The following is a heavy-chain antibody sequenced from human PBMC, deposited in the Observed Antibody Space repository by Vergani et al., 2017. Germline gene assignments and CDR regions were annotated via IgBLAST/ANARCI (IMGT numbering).Heavy chain of an antibody. Sequence: LQLVESGGGLVQPGGSLRLSCAASGFTFSSYGMHWVRQAPGKGLEWVAFVRYDGTNKYYADSVKGRFTISRDNSKNTLYLQMNSLRAEDTAVYYCAKGEGIVANWQGYYYNGMDVWGQXP. D-gene: IGHD1-26*01. CDR3: AKGEGIVANWQGYYYNGMDV. V-gene: IGHV3-30*02. CDR2: VRYDGTNK. J-gene: IGHJ6*02. CDR1: GFTFSSYG.